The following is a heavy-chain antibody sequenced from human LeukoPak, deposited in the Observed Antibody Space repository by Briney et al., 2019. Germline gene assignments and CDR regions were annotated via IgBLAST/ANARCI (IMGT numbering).Heavy chain of an antibody. V-gene: IGHV3-74*01. CDR2: ISGDGSIT. CDR3: ARGRAGNYYNHNDY. J-gene: IGHJ4*01. Sequence: GRSLRLSCAASGFTISGYWMHWVRQAPRKGQLWVSRISGDGSITAYADSVKGRFTISRDNAKNTLYLQMNSLRAEDTAVYYCARGRAGNYYNHNDYWGQGTLVTVSS. D-gene: IGHD3-10*01. CDR1: GFTISGYW.